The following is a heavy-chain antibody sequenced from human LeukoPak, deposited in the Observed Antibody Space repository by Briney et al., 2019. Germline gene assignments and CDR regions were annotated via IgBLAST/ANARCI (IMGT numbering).Heavy chain of an antibody. Sequence: GGALRLSCAASGFTFSTYAMSWVRQAPAKGLEWVSAISGSGGSTYYADSVKGRFTISRDNSKNTLYLQMNSLRAADTAVYYCATTSSWVNWFDPWGQGTLVTVSS. J-gene: IGHJ5*02. CDR3: ATTSSWVNWFDP. CDR1: GFTFSTYA. D-gene: IGHD6-13*01. CDR2: ISGSGGST. V-gene: IGHV3-23*01.